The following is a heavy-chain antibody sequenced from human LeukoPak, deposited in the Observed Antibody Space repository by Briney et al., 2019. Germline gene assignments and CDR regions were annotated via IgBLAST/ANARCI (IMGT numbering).Heavy chain of an antibody. CDR3: ASTTYYYDSSGYIPALDY. CDR1: GGTFSSYA. J-gene: IGHJ4*02. CDR2: ILPIFGTA. Sequence: SVKVSCKASGGTFSSYAISWVRQAPGPGLEWMGRILPIFGTANYAQKFQGRVTITTDESTSTAYMELSSLRSEDTAVYYWASTTYYYDSSGYIPALDYWGQGTLVTVSS. D-gene: IGHD3-22*01. V-gene: IGHV1-69*05.